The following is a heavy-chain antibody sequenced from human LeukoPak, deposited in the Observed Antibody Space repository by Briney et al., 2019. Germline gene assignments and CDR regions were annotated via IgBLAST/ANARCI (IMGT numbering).Heavy chain of an antibody. V-gene: IGHV1-46*01. CDR1: GYTFTSYY. J-gene: IGHJ4*02. CDR2: INPSGGST. D-gene: IGHD6-19*01. CDR3: ARERFYSSGSKSNRVDY. Sequence: ASVKVSCKASGYTFTSYYMHWVRQAPGQGLEWMGIINPSGGSTNYAQKFQGRVTMTRDTAIKTAYMELSRLRSDDTAVYYCARERFYSSGSKSNRVDYWGQGTLVTVSS.